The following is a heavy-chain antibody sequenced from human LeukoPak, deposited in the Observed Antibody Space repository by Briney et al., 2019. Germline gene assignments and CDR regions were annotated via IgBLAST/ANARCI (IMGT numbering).Heavy chain of an antibody. CDR1: GFTFSSYA. CDR3: ASYYYGSGSIESYYYGMDV. J-gene: IGHJ6*02. V-gene: IGHV3-66*01. CDR2: IYSGGST. Sequence: GGSLRLSCAASGFTFSSYAMSWVRQAPGKGLEWVSVIYSGGSTYYADSVKGRFTISRDNSKNTLYLQMNSLRAEDTAVYYCASYYYGSGSIESYYYGMDVWGQGTTVTVSS. D-gene: IGHD3-10*01.